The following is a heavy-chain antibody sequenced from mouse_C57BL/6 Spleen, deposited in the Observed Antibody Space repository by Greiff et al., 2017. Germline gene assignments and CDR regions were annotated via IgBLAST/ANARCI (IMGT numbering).Heavy chain of an antibody. CDR3: ARDHDYDYFDY. J-gene: IGHJ2*01. CDR1: GFTFSSYA. CDR2: ISDGGSYT. V-gene: IGHV5-4*01. D-gene: IGHD2-4*01. Sequence: EVMLVESGGGLVKPGGSLKLSCAASGFTFSSYAMSWVRQTPEKRLEWVATISDGGSYTYYPDNVKGRFTISRDNAKNNLYLQMSHLKSEDTAMYYCARDHDYDYFDYWGQGTTLTVSS.